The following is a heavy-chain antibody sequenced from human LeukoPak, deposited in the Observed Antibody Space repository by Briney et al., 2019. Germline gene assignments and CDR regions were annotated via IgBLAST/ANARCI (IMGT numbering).Heavy chain of an antibody. CDR3: AREEGKQLDENWFDP. D-gene: IGHD6-6*01. Sequence: GASVKVSCKASGYTFTGYYMHWVRQAPGQGLEWMGRINPNSGGTNYAQKFQGRVTMTRDTSISTAYMELSRLRSDDTAVYYCAREEGKQLDENWFDPWGQGTLVTVSS. CDR2: INPNSGGT. V-gene: IGHV1-2*06. J-gene: IGHJ5*02. CDR1: GYTFTGYY.